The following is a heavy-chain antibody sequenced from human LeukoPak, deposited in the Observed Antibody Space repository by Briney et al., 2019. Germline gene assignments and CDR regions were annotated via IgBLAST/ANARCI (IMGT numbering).Heavy chain of an antibody. CDR2: ISSAGSYI. CDR1: GINFISHT. Sequence: GGSLRLSCEASGINFISHTMNWVRQAPGKGLEWVSSISSAGSYIYYADSVKGRFTISRDNAKNSLFLQMNSLRAGDTAVYYCAREIVRATNNWFDPWGQGTLVIVSS. CDR3: AREIVRATNNWFDP. D-gene: IGHD1-26*01. J-gene: IGHJ5*02. V-gene: IGHV3-21*06.